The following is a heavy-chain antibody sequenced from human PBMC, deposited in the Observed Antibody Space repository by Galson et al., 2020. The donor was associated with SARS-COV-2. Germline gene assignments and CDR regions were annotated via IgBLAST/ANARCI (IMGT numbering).Heavy chain of an antibody. CDR1: GASISSYY. V-gene: IGHV4-59*01. D-gene: IGHD1-26*01. CDR3: AGFRFYFRHYCGLDV. CDR2: IYDSGST. J-gene: IGHJ6*02. Sequence: TSETLSLTCTVSGASISSYYWSWVRQPPGKGLEWIGSIYDSGSTTYNPTPTRRVTIPIDTTKNQFSLRRRSVTAADKAVYYCAGFRFYFRHYCGLDVWGQGTTVTVSS.